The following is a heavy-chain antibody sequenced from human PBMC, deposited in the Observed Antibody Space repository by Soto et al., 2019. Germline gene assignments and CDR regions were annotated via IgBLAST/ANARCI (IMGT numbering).Heavy chain of an antibody. CDR1: GGSISSGGYY. V-gene: IGHV4-31*03. Sequence: SETLSLTCTVSGGSISSGGYYWSWIRQHPGKGLEWIGYIYYSGSTYYNPSLKSRVTISVDTSKNQFSPKLSSVTAADTAVYYCARVAAVTHYYYYGMDVWGQGTTVTVSS. CDR3: ARVAAVTHYYYYGMDV. CDR2: IYYSGST. J-gene: IGHJ6*02. D-gene: IGHD4-4*01.